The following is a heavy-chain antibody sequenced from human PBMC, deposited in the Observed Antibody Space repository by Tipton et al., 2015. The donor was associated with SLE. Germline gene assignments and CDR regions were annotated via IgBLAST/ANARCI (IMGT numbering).Heavy chain of an antibody. CDR2: IKYRGST. J-gene: IGHJ4*02. V-gene: IGHV4-39*06. D-gene: IGHD1-7*01. CDR1: GGSISSSDFY. CDR3: ANQNWNYYF. Sequence: TLSLTCFVSGGSISSSDFYWGWIRQPPAKGLEWIGSIKYRGSTYYNPSLDSRVTISLDRFNNQFTLKMTSVTAADTAVYYCANQNWNYYFWGQGNLVTVSS.